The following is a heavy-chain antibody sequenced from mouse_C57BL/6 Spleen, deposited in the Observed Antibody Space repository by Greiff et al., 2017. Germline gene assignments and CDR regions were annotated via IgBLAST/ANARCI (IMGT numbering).Heavy chain of an antibody. CDR3: ARSTTVVPFAY. D-gene: IGHD1-1*01. J-gene: IGHJ3*01. CDR2: INPGSGGT. Sequence: QVQLKQSGAELVRPGTSVKVSCKASGYAFTNSLIEWVKQRPGQGLEWIGVINPGSGGTNYNEKFKGKATLTADKSSSTAYMQLSSLTSEDSAVYFCARSTTVVPFAYWGQGTLVTVSA. V-gene: IGHV1-54*01. CDR1: GYAFTNSL.